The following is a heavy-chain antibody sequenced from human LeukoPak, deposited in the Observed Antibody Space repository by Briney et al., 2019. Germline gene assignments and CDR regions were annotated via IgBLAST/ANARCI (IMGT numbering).Heavy chain of an antibody. Sequence: PSETLSLTCTVSGGSISSSSYYWSWIRQPPGKGLEWIGEINHSGSTNYNPSLKSRVTISVDTSKNQFSLKLSSVTAADTAVYYCARGLGRFLEWLFISSWFDPWGQGTLVTVSS. D-gene: IGHD3-3*01. CDR2: INHSGST. CDR3: ARGLGRFLEWLFISSWFDP. J-gene: IGHJ5*02. V-gene: IGHV4-39*07. CDR1: GGSISSSSYY.